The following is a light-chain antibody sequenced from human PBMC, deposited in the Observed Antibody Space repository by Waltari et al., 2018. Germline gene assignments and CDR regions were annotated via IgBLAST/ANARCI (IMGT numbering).Light chain of an antibody. Sequence: VMTQSPATLSVSPGERATLSCRASQSIGTHLAWYQQNSGQPPRLLIYGASIRATGSPARFSGSGSVTEFTLTISTLQSEEFAVYYCQQYNNWPSFTFGPGTKVDVK. CDR2: GAS. J-gene: IGKJ3*01. CDR1: QSIGTH. CDR3: QQYNNWPSFT. V-gene: IGKV3-15*01.